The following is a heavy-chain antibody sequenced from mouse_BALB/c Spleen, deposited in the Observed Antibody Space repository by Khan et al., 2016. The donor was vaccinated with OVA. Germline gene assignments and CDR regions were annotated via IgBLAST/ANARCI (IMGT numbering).Heavy chain of an antibody. D-gene: IGHD2-10*02. V-gene: IGHV3-2*02. CDR1: GYSITSDYA. CDR2: ISYSGNT. J-gene: IGHJ2*01. Sequence: EVQLQESGPGLVKPSQSLSLTCTVTGYSITSDYAWNWIRQFPGNKLEWMGFISYSGNTKYNPSLKSQISMTRDTSKNQFFLQLNSVTPEDTATYYCARVYGGDFDYWGQGTTLIVSS. CDR3: ARVYGGDFDY.